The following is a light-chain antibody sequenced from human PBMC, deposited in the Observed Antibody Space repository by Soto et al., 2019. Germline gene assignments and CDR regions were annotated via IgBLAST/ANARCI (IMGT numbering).Light chain of an antibody. V-gene: IGLV2-23*02. CDR2: EVS. CDR3: CSYAGSYV. J-gene: IGLJ1*01. CDR1: SSDVGSYNL. Sequence: SALTQPASLSGSPGQSITISCTGTSSDVGSYNLVSWYQQHPGKAPKVMIYEVSKRPSGVSNRFSGSKSGNAASLTISGLQAEDEADYYCCSYAGSYVFGTGTKVTVL.